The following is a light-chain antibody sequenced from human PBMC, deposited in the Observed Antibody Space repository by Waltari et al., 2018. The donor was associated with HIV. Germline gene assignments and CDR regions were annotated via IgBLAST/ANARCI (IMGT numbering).Light chain of an antibody. V-gene: IGLV3-1*01. Sequence: SYELTLPPSVSVSPEQTASITCSGDTLGDSYVCWYQQKPGQSPVLVIYQDTKRPSGIPERFSGSNSGNTATLTISGTQAMDEADYYCQTWDTTTVVFGGGTKLTVL. J-gene: IGLJ2*01. CDR3: QTWDTTTVV. CDR2: QDT. CDR1: TLGDSY.